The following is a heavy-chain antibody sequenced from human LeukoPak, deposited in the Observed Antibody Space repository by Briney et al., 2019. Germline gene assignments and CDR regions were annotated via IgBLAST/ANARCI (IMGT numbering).Heavy chain of an antibody. J-gene: IGHJ5*02. Sequence: GGSLRLSCAASGFTFSDYYMSWIRQAPGKGLEWVSYISSSGSTIYYADSVKGRFTISRDNAKNSLYLQMNTLRAEDTAVYYCARVKYSGSLWFDPWGQGTLVTVSS. CDR1: GFTFSDYY. CDR2: ISSSGSTI. CDR3: ARVKYSGSLWFDP. D-gene: IGHD1-26*01. V-gene: IGHV3-11*04.